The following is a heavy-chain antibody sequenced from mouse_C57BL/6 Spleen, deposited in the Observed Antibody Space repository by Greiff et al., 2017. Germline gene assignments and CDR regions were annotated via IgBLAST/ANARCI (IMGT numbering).Heavy chain of an antibody. Sequence: QVQLQQPGTELVKPGASVKLSCKASGYTFTSYWMHWVKQRPGQGLEWIGNINPSNGGTHYNEKFKSKATLPVDKSSSTAYMQLSSLTSEDSAVYCCARFTIVTHFDYWGQCTTLTVAS. CDR1: GYTFTSYW. D-gene: IGHD2-12*01. CDR3: ARFTIVTHFDY. V-gene: IGHV1-53*01. CDR2: INPSNGGT. J-gene: IGHJ2*01.